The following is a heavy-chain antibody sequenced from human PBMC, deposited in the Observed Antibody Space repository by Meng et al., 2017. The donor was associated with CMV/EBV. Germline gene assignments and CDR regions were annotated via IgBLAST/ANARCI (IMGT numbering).Heavy chain of an antibody. J-gene: IGHJ6*02. CDR3: ARDLYSSSSGYYYYGMDV. Sequence: GESLKISCAASGLTFSSYWMHWVRQAPGKGLVWVSRINSDGSSTSYADSVKGRFTISRDNAKNTLYLQMNSLRAEDTAVYYCARDLYSSSSGYYYYGMDVWGQGTTVTVSS. CDR1: GLTFSSYW. V-gene: IGHV3-74*01. D-gene: IGHD6-6*01. CDR2: INSDGSST.